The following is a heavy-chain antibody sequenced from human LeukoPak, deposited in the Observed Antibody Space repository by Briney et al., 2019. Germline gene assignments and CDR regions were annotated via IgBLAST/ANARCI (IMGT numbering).Heavy chain of an antibody. D-gene: IGHD4-17*01. Sequence: SETLSLTCTVSGGSISSSSYYWGWTRQPPGKGLEWIGSIYYSGSTYYNPSLKSRVTVSVDTSKSRFSLNLGSVTAADTAVYYCATHKDYGLHYWGQGTLVTVSS. V-gene: IGHV4-39*01. CDR1: GGSISSSSYY. CDR3: ATHKDYGLHY. J-gene: IGHJ4*02. CDR2: IYYSGST.